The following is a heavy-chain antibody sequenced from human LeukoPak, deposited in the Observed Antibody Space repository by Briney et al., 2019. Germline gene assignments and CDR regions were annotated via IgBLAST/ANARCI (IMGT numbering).Heavy chain of an antibody. J-gene: IGHJ4*02. CDR3: AREGGPYRPLDY. CDR1: GGSISDTNW. V-gene: IGHV4-4*02. Sequence: SGTLSLTCGVSGGSISDTNWWAWFRQPPGKGLEWIGEVNLQGSTNYNPSLKSRVAISVDKSENHISLKLTSLTAADTAVYYCAREGGPYRPLDYSGQGTLVTVAS. CDR2: VNLQGST.